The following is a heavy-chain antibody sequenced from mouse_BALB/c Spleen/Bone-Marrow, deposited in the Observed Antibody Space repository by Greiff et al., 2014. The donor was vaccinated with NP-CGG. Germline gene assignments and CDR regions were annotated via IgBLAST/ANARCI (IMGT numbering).Heavy chain of an antibody. V-gene: IGHV1-54*01. CDR2: INPGSGGT. CDR3: ARREDYDLDY. J-gene: IGHJ2*01. D-gene: IGHD2-4*01. Sequence: VQLQQSGAELVRPGTSVKVSCKASGYAFTNYLIEWVKQRPGQGLEWIGVINPGSGGTNYNEKFKGKATLTAEKSSSTAYMQLSSLTSDDSAVYFCARREDYDLDYWGQGTTLTVSS. CDR1: GYAFTNYL.